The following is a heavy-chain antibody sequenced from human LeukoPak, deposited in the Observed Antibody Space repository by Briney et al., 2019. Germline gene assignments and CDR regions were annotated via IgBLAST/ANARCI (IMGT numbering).Heavy chain of an antibody. CDR1: GFTFSSYW. Sequence: GSLRLSCAASGFTFSSYWMNWARQAPGKGLEWVASINHNGNVNYYVDSVKGRFTISRDNAKNSLYLQMSNLRAEDTAVYYCARERGRGRDSPWFDYWGQGTLVTVSS. V-gene: IGHV3-7*03. CDR2: INHNGNVN. J-gene: IGHJ4*02. D-gene: IGHD1-26*01. CDR3: ARERGRGRDSPWFDY.